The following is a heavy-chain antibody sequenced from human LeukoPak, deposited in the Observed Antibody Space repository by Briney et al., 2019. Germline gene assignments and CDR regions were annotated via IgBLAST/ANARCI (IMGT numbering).Heavy chain of an antibody. V-gene: IGHV3-30-3*01. CDR3: ARDDSSGWYVYYYGMDV. Sequence: GRSLRLSCAASGFTFSSYAMPWVRQAPGKGLEWVAVISYDGSNKYYADSVKGRFTISRDNSKNTLYLQMNSLRAEDTAVYYCARDDSSGWYVYYYGMDVWGQGTTVTVSS. D-gene: IGHD6-19*01. CDR2: ISYDGSNK. CDR1: GFTFSSYA. J-gene: IGHJ6*02.